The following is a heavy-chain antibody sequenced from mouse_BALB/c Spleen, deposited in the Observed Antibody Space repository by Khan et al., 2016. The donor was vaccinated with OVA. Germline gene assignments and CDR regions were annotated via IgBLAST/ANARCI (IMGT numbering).Heavy chain of an antibody. D-gene: IGHD2-3*01. CDR3: ARPAYDGYYDY. J-gene: IGHJ2*01. Sequence: VQLQESGPELVRPGVSVKISCKGSGYTFTDYAMYWVKQSHAKSLEWIGLISTYSGNTNYNQKFKGKATMTVAKSSSTAYMELASLTSEDSAIYYCARPAYDGYYDYWGQGTTLTVSS. CDR2: ISTYSGNT. CDR1: GYTFTDYA. V-gene: IGHV1S137*01.